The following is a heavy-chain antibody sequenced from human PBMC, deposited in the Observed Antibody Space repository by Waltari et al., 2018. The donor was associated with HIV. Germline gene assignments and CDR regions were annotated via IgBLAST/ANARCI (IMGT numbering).Heavy chain of an antibody. V-gene: IGHV3-23*01. J-gene: IGHJ6*02. D-gene: IGHD5-18*01. CDR3: AKRGYSYGYYGMDV. Sequence: VQLLESGGGLVQPGGSLRLSCAASGFPFGTYALRWVRAAPGKGVEWVSAISGSGGSTYYADSVKGRFTISRDNSKNTLYLQMNSLRAEDTAVYYCAKRGYSYGYYGMDVWGQGTTVTVSS. CDR2: ISGSGGST. CDR1: GFPFGTYA.